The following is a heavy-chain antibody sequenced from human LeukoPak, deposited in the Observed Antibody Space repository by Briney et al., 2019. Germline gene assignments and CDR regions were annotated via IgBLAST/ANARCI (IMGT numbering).Heavy chain of an antibody. J-gene: IGHJ3*02. CDR1: GFTFRSYA. Sequence: GGSLRLSCAASGFTFRSYAMHWARQAPGKGLEWVAVISYDGSNKYYADSVKGRFTISRDNSKNTLYLQMNSLRPEDTAMYYCARVDDLDAFDIWGQGTMVTVSS. V-gene: IGHV3-30*04. D-gene: IGHD2-2*03. CDR3: ARVDDLDAFDI. CDR2: ISYDGSNK.